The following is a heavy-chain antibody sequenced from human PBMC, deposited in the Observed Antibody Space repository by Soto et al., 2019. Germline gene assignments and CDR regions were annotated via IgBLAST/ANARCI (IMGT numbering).Heavy chain of an antibody. CDR3: ARSDIVATIKLADNHFDY. CDR2: INPNSGGT. J-gene: IGHJ4*02. D-gene: IGHD5-12*01. CDR1: GYTFTGYY. V-gene: IGHV1-2*04. Sequence: QVQLVQSGAEVKKPGASVKVSCKASGYTFTGYYMHWVRQAPGQGLEWMGWINPNSGGTNYAQKFQGWVTRTRDTSISTAYMELSRLRSDDTAVYYCARSDIVATIKLADNHFDYWGQGTLVTVSS.